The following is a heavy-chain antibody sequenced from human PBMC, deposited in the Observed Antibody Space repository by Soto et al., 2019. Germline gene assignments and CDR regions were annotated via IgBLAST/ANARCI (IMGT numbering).Heavy chain of an antibody. J-gene: IGHJ4*02. CDR2: VSFDGSNK. Sequence: QVQLVESGGGVVQPGRSLRLSCAASGFTFSTHAMHWVRQAPGKGLECVAIVSFDGSNKYYADSVKGRFTISRDNSKNTLYLQMSGLTLKDTAFYYCARDQTGITTAGGGRIDHWGQGTLVTVSS. CDR3: ARDQTGITTAGGGRIDH. V-gene: IGHV3-30-3*01. D-gene: IGHD6-13*01. CDR1: GFTFSTHA.